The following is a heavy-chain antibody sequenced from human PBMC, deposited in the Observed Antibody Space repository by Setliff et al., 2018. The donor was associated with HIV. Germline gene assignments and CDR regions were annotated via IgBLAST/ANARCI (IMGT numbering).Heavy chain of an antibody. CDR1: GFAFSTYG. CDR3: AKDRSVRDYNYHYLDV. D-gene: IGHD2-15*01. V-gene: IGHV3-30*02. J-gene: IGHJ6*03. CDR2: IQYDGKRI. Sequence: GGSLRLSCSASGFAFSTYGMHWVHQAPGKGPEWVACIQYDGKRIYYGESVNGRFTISRDNTKNTLYLQMNSLRPEDTAVYYCAKDRSVRDYNYHYLDVWGKGTTVTVSS.